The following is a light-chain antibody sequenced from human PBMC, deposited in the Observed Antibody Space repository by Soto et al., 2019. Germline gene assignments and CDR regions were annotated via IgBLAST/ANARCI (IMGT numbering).Light chain of an antibody. J-gene: IGKJ1*01. CDR1: QSVSSSF. CDR2: GAS. Sequence: EIVLTQSPGTLSLSPGERATLSCRASQSVSSSFLAWYQQKPGQAPRLLIYGASNRATGIPDRFSGSGSGTDFPLTISRLEPEDFAVYYCQQYVTSPWAFGQGTKVA. CDR3: QQYVTSPWA. V-gene: IGKV3-20*01.